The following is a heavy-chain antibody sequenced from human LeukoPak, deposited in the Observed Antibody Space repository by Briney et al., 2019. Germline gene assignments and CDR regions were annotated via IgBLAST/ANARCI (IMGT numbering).Heavy chain of an antibody. Sequence: GGSLRLSCAASGFTFSSSGMHWVRQAPGKGLEWVALIWYDGINEYYADSVKGRFSISRDDSKNTLYLQMNSLRAEDTAVYYCVRDKRSSWGEKYYFDYWGQGTLVTVSS. CDR1: GFTFSSSG. CDR3: VRDKRSSWGEKYYFDY. D-gene: IGHD6-13*01. CDR2: IWYDGINE. V-gene: IGHV3-33*01. J-gene: IGHJ4*02.